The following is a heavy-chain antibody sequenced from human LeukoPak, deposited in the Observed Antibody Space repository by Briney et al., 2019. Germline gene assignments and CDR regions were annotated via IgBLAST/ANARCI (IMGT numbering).Heavy chain of an antibody. Sequence: PSETLSLTCTVSGGSISSSSYYWGWIRQPPGKGLEWIVSIYYSGSTYYNPSLKSRVTISVDTSKNQFSLKLSSVTAADTAVYYCARAALPSLRFLDLPHFDYWGQGTLVTVSS. CDR3: ARAALPSLRFLDLPHFDY. V-gene: IGHV4-39*07. D-gene: IGHD3-3*01. CDR2: IYYSGST. J-gene: IGHJ4*02. CDR1: GGSISSSSYY.